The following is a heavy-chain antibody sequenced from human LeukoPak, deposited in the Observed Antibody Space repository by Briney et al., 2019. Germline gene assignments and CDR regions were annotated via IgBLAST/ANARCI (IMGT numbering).Heavy chain of an antibody. J-gene: IGHJ4*02. CDR3: ARGRRYYGYSYEEVSNFDY. CDR2: IYYSGST. Sequence: KPSETLSLTCTVSGGSISSYYWSWIRQPPGKGLEWIGYIYYSGSTNYNPSLKSRVTISVDTSKNQFSLKLSSVTAADTAVYYCARGRRYYGYSYEEVSNFDYWGQGTLVTVSS. CDR1: GGSISSYY. D-gene: IGHD5-18*01. V-gene: IGHV4-59*01.